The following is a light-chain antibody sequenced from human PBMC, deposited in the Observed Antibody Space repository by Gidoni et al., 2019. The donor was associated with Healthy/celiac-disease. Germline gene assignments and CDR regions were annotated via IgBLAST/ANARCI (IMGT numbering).Light chain of an antibody. V-gene: IGLV3-19*01. J-gene: IGLJ3*02. CDR2: GKN. CDR3: NSRDSSGNHLV. Sequence: SSELTHDPAVSVALGQTVRITCQGDSLRSYYESWYQQKPGQAPVLVIYGKNNRPSGIPERFSGSSSGNTAALTITGAQAEDEADYDCNSRDSSGNHLVFGGGTKLTVL. CDR1: SLRSYY.